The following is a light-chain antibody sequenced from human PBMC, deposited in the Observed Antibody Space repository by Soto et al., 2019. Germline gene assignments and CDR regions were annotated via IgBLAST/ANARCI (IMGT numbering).Light chain of an antibody. CDR3: CSFAGSYTYV. V-gene: IGLV2-11*01. Sequence: PRSVSGSPGQSVTISCTGTSSDVGRYDYVSWYQQHPGKAPKLIIYDVSERPSGVPDRFSGSKFGNTASLTISGLQAEDEADYSCCSFAGSYTYVFGTGTKVTVL. CDR1: SSDVGRYDY. CDR2: DVS. J-gene: IGLJ1*01.